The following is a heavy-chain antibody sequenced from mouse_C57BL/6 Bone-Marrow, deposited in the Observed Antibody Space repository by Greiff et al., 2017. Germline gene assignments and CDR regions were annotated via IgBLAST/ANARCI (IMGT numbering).Heavy chain of an antibody. CDR2: INPSSGYT. J-gene: IGHJ1*03. CDR3: ARPTRYFDV. CDR1: GYTFPSSW. Sequence: QVQLQQSGADLANPGPPVSLSCKAPGYTFPSSWLHWVKQRPGQGLEWIGYINPSSGYTKYNQKCKDKATLTADKSSSTAYMQLSSLTYEDSAVYYCARPTRYFDVWGTGTTVTVSS. V-gene: IGHV1-7*01. D-gene: IGHD2-10*01.